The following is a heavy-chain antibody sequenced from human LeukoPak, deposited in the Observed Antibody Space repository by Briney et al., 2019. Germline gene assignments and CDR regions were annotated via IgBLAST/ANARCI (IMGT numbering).Heavy chain of an antibody. D-gene: IGHD4-17*01. V-gene: IGHV3-48*04. CDR3: VRFGDYDDY. Sequence: PGGSLRLSCTVSGFTFSDFSMNWVRQAPGKGLEWVSYIGSSGTPIYYADSVKGRFTISRDNAKNSLYLQMNSLRAEDTAVYYCVRFGDYDDYWGQGTLVTVSS. CDR1: GFTFSDFS. CDR2: IGSSGTPI. J-gene: IGHJ4*02.